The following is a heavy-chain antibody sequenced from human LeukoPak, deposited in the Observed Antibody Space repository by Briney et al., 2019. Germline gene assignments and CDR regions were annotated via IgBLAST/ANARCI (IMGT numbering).Heavy chain of an antibody. CDR2: ISSNGDNT. CDR3: VRGTGY. Sequence: GGSLRLSCSVSGFTISTYVMHWVRQAPGKGLEYVSAISSNGDNTYYADSVKGRFTISRDNSKNTLYLQMSSLRADDTAVYYCVRGTGYWGQGTLVTVSS. J-gene: IGHJ4*02. CDR1: GFTISTYV. V-gene: IGHV3-64D*06.